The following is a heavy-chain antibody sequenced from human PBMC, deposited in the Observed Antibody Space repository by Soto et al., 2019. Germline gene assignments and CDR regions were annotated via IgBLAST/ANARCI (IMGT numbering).Heavy chain of an antibody. V-gene: IGHV4-39*01. CDR2: VYYRGRS. J-gene: IGHJ4*02. CDR1: GGSVTNSSYY. D-gene: IGHD1-20*01. Sequence: SETLPLTCTVSGGSVTNSSYYWGWIRQSPGKGLEWIGSVYYRGRSYSKSSVKSRVTISVDTSKNQFSLNLNPVTVSHTAFYFCASKRTTLITQDYFDHWGPGVLVTVSS. CDR3: ASKRTTLITQDYFDH.